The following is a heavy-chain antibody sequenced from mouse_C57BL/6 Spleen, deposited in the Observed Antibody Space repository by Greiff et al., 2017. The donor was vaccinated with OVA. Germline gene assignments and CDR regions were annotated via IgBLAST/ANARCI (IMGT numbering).Heavy chain of an antibody. CDR1: GYSFTGYY. J-gene: IGHJ2*01. D-gene: IGHD2-4*01. Sequence: EVQLQQSGPELVKPGASVKISCKASGYSFTGYYMNWVKQSPEKSLEWIGEINPSTGGTTYNQKFKAKATLTVDKSSSTAYMQLKSLTSEDSAVYYCASNYDYLYYFDYWGQGTTLTVSS. CDR2: INPSTGGT. V-gene: IGHV1-42*01. CDR3: ASNYDYLYYFDY.